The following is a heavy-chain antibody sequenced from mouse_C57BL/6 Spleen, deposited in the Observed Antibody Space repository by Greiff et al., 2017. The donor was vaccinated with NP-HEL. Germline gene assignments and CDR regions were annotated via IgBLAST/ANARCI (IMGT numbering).Heavy chain of an antibody. Sequence: VKVVESGAELVRPGASVTLSCKASGYTFTDYEMHWVKQTPVHGLEWIGAIDPETGGTAYNQKFKGKAILTADKSSSTAYMELRSLTSEDSAVYYCTRVQNTYWGQGTLVTVSA. J-gene: IGHJ3*01. D-gene: IGHD5-1-1*01. V-gene: IGHV1-15*01. CDR2: IDPETGGT. CDR1: GYTFTDYE. CDR3: TRVQNTY.